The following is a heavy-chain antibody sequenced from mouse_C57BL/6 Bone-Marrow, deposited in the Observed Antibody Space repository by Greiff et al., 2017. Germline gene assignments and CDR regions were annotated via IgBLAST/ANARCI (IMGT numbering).Heavy chain of an antibody. CDR3: SSFDGNYFDF. CDR2: IDPEIGDT. D-gene: IGHD2-3*01. Sequence: EVQLQESGAELVRPGASVKLSCTASGFNIKDDYIHWVKQRPEKGLEWIGWIDPEIGDTEYASKFQGKATITSDTSSNTAYLQLSSLTSEDTAVYYCSSFDGNYFDFWGQGTPLTVAS. CDR1: GFNIKDDY. J-gene: IGHJ2*01. V-gene: IGHV14-4*01.